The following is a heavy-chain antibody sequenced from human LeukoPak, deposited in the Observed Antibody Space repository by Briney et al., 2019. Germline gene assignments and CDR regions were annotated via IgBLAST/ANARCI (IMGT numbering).Heavy chain of an antibody. CDR2: IYYSGST. J-gene: IGHJ4*02. Sequence: PSETLSLTCTVSGGSMSTYYWSWIRQSPGKGLEWIGYIYYSGSTSYNPSLKSRLTISIDTSKTRFYLKLSSVTAADTAVYYCARVVYSGSWGYFDYWGQGILVTVSS. D-gene: IGHD3-10*01. CDR1: GGSMSTYY. CDR3: ARVVYSGSWGYFDY. V-gene: IGHV4-59*01.